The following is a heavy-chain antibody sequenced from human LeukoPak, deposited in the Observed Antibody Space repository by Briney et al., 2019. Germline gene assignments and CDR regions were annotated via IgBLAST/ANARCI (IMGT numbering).Heavy chain of an antibody. J-gene: IGHJ6*03. D-gene: IGHD2-8*01. CDR1: GFTFSSYG. V-gene: IGHV3-30*02. CDR3: AKDRCSNGIGCYYYYMDV. CDR2: IQYDGSNE. Sequence: RRSLRLSCAASGFTFSSYGMHWVRQAPGKGLGWVAYIQYDGSNEQYADSVKGRFSISRDSSKNILYLQMNSLRAEDTAVYYCAKDRCSNGIGCYYYYMDVWGKGTTVTISS.